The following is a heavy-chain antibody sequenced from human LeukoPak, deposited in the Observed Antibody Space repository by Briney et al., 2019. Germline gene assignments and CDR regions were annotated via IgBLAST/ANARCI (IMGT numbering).Heavy chain of an antibody. J-gene: IGHJ3*02. Sequence: GGSLRLSCAASGFTFTSYAMSWVRQAPGKGLEWVSVISGSGGSTYYADSVKGRFTISRDNSKNTLDLQMNSLRAEDTAVYYCARAREWVYDAFDIWGQGTMVTVSS. V-gene: IGHV3-23*01. CDR3: ARAREWVYDAFDI. CDR2: ISGSGGST. CDR1: GFTFTSYA. D-gene: IGHD3-3*01.